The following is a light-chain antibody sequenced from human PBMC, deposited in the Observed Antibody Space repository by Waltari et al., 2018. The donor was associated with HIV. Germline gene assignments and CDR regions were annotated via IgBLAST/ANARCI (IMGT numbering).Light chain of an antibody. V-gene: IGLV2-23*02. CDR1: SSDVGNYNL. Sequence: QSALTQPASVSGSPGQSITISCTGTSSDVGNYNLFSWYQQHPGKAPKFMIYEVSKRPSGVSNRFSGSKSGNTASLTISGLQAEDEADYYCCSYAGTSPWVFGGGTKLTVL. J-gene: IGLJ3*02. CDR2: EVS. CDR3: CSYAGTSPWV.